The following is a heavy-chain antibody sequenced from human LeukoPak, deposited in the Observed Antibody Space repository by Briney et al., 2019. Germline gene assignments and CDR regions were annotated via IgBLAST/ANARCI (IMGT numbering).Heavy chain of an antibody. CDR2: IYHSGST. D-gene: IGHD3-22*01. Sequence: SETLTLTCTVSGYSISSGYYWGWIRQPPGKGLEWIGSIYHSGSTYYNPSLKSRVTISVDTSKNQFSLKLSSVTAADTAVYYCARHYYDSSGYYYVPDAFDIWGQGTMVTVSS. J-gene: IGHJ3*02. CDR3: ARHYYDSSGYYYVPDAFDI. V-gene: IGHV4-38-2*02. CDR1: GYSISSGYY.